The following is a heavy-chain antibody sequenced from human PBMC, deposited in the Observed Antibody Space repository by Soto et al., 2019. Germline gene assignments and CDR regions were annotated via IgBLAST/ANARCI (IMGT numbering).Heavy chain of an antibody. CDR2: IFPSGNT. J-gene: IGHJ4*02. Sequence: PSETLSLTCAFSVVSLTSGTYSCNWIRQPPGKGLEWIGYIFPSGNTYYNPSLKSRVSISIDVSKNQFSLNLRSLTAADTAIYFCARGREFESWGQGTLVTVSS. V-gene: IGHV4-30-2*01. CDR1: VVSLTSGTYS. CDR3: ARGREFES.